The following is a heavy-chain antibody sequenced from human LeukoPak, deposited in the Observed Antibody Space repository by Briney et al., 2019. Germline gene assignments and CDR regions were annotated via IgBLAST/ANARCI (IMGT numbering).Heavy chain of an antibody. CDR3: ARHSEGPVNDAFDI. V-gene: IGHV3-23*01. D-gene: IGHD2-2*01. J-gene: IGHJ3*02. CDR1: GFTFSSYA. Sequence: GGSLRLSCAASGFTFSSYAMSWVRQAPGKGLEWVSAISGSGGSTYYADSVRGRFTISRDNAKKSLYLQMNSLRAEDTAVYYCARHSEGPVNDAFDIWGQGTKVTVSS. CDR2: ISGSGGST.